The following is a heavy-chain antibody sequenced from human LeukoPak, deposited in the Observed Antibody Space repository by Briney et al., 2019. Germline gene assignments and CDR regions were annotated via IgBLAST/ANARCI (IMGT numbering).Heavy chain of an antibody. V-gene: IGHV3-7*01. J-gene: IGHJ4*02. CDR2: IKKDGSET. D-gene: IGHD3-10*01. CDR1: GFTFSDHW. Sequence: GGSLRLSCAASGFTFSDHWMTWVRQAPGRGLEWVANIKKDGSETNYVDSVKGRFTISRDNAKNSLYLQMNSLRAEDTAVYYCGGGLVRGPKDYWGQGTLVTVSS. CDR3: GGGLVRGPKDY.